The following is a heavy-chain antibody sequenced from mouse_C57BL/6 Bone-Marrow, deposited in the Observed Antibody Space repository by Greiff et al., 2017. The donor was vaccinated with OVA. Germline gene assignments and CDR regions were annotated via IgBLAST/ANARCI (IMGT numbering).Heavy chain of an antibody. V-gene: IGHV1-5*01. CDR1: GYTFTSYW. D-gene: IGHD2-4*01. CDR3: TRSVGYYDYDGFAY. J-gene: IGHJ3*01. Sequence: EVQLVESGTVLARPGASVKMSCKTSGYTFTSYWMHWVKQRPGQGLAWIGAIYPGNSDTSYNQKFKGKAKLTAVTSASTAYMGLSSLTNEDSAVYYCTRSVGYYDYDGFAYWGQGTLVTVSA. CDR2: IYPGNSDT.